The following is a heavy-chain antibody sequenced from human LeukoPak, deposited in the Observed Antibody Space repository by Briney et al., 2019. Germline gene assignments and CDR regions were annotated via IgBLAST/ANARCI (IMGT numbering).Heavy chain of an antibody. V-gene: IGHV1-2*02. CDR1: GYTFTRYY. CDR3: ARSVTYNWFDP. D-gene: IGHD2-21*02. CDR2: INPKSGAT. Sequence: ASVKVSCKASGYTFTRYYMHWVRQAPGQGREWMGWINPKSGATNYAQSFQGRVALTTDTSISTAFMELSNLRPDDTAIYFCARSVTYNWFDPWGQGTRVTVSS. J-gene: IGHJ5*02.